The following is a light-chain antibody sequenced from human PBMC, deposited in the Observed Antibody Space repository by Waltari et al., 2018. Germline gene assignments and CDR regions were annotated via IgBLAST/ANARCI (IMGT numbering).Light chain of an antibody. V-gene: IGLV1-40*01. Sequence: QSVLTQPPSVSGAPGQKVTIPCTGSGSNIGAGHDVHWYQQLPRAAPKLLIYGSTSRPLGVPDRFFGSTSGTSASLAITGLQAEDEGDYYCQSYDTSLSVVFGGGTKLTVL. CDR2: GST. CDR3: QSYDTSLSVV. J-gene: IGLJ3*02. CDR1: GSNIGAGHD.